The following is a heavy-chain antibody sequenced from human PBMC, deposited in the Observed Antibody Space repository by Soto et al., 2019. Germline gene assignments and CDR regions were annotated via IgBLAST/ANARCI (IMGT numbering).Heavy chain of an antibody. Sequence: QVQLVESGGGVVQPGRSLRLSCAASGFTFSSYGMHWVRQAPGKGLEWVAVISYDGSNKYYADSVKGRFTISRDNSKNTLYLQMNSLRAEDTAVYYCAKVRSRYYYYYGMDVWGQGTTVTVSS. CDR2: ISYDGSNK. CDR1: GFTFSSYG. J-gene: IGHJ6*02. CDR3: AKVRSRYYYYYGMDV. V-gene: IGHV3-30*18.